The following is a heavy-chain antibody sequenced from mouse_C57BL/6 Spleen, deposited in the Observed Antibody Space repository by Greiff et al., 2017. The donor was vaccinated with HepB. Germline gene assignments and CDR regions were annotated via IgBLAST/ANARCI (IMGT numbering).Heavy chain of an antibody. V-gene: IGHV5-4*01. CDR2: ISDGGSYT. J-gene: IGHJ3*01. CDR3: ARDYRGAWFAY. Sequence: EVMLVESGGGLVKPGGSLKLSCAASGFTFSSYAMSWVRQTPEKRLEWVATISDGGSYTYYPDNVKGRFTISRDNAKNNLYLQMSHLKSEDTAMYYCARDYRGAWFAYWGQGTLVTVSA. CDR1: GFTFSSYA.